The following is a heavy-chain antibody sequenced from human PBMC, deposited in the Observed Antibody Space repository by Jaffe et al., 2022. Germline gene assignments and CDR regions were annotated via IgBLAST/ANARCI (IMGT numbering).Heavy chain of an antibody. D-gene: IGHD1-1*01. J-gene: IGHJ5*02. CDR3: ARGSDWNDPRWAYNWFDP. CDR2: IIPIFGTA. V-gene: IGHV1-69*05. CDR1: GGTFSSYA. Sequence: QVQLVQSGAEVKKPGSSVKVSCKASGGTFSSYAISWVRQAPGQGLEWMGGIIPIFGTANYAQKFQGRVTITTDESTSTAYMELSSLRSEDTAVYYCARGSDWNDPRWAYNWFDPWGQGTLVTVSS.